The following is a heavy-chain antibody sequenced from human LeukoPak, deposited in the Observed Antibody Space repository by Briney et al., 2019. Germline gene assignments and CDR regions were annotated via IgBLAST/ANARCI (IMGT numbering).Heavy chain of an antibody. CDR1: GGSISSGGYY. CDR2: IYYSGST. J-gene: IGHJ3*02. CDR3: ARGEADTIFGVVILDAFDI. D-gene: IGHD3-3*01. Sequence: SETLSLTCTASGGSISSGGYYWSWIRQHPGKGLEWIGYIYYSGSTYYNPSLKSRVTISVDTSKNQFSLKLSSVTAADTAVYYCARGEADTIFGVVILDAFDIWGQGTMVTVSS. V-gene: IGHV4-31*03.